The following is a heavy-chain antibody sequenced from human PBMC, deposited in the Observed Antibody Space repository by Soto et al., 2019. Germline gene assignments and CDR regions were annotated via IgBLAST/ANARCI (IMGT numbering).Heavy chain of an antibody. V-gene: IGHV3-74*01. CDR3: AVAYCGGDCYPPNYGMDV. J-gene: IGHJ6*02. D-gene: IGHD2-21*02. CDR2: INSDGSIT. CDR1: GFTFSSYW. Sequence: GGSLRLSCAASGFTFSSYWMHWVRQAPGKGLVWVSRINSDGSITSYADSVKGRFTISRDNAKNTLYLQMNSLRAEATAVYYCAVAYCGGDCYPPNYGMDVWGQGTTVTVSS.